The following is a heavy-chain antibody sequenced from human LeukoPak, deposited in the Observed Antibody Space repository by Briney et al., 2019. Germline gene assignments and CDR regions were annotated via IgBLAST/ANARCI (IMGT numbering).Heavy chain of an antibody. Sequence: SETLSLTCAVSGYSISRGSYWGWIRQPPGKGREWIGRGYHRGGAYYNPSLKSRVTISVDTSKNQCSLKLTSVTAADTAVYYCAVGLHSGQFAFDIWGQGTMVTVSS. J-gene: IGHJ3*02. CDR2: GYHRGGA. D-gene: IGHD5-24*01. CDR1: GYSISRGSY. CDR3: AVGLHSGQFAFDI. V-gene: IGHV4-38-2*01.